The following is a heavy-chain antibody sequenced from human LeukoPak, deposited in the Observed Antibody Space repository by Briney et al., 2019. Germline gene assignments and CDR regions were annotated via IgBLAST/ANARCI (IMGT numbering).Heavy chain of an antibody. CDR1: GGSFSGYY. J-gene: IGHJ3*02. V-gene: IGHV4-34*01. CDR2: INHIGRT. D-gene: IGHD5-18*01. CDR3: ARVDTAMVNDAFDI. Sequence: SESLSLTCAVYGGSFSGYYWSWIRQPPGKGLEWVGEINHIGRTNYNPSLKSRVTISVDTSKNQFSLKLSSLTAAGTAVYYCARVDTAMVNDAFDIWGQGTMVTVSS.